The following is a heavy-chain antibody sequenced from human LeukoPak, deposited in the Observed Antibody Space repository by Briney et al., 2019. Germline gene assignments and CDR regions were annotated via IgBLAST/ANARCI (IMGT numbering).Heavy chain of an antibody. CDR1: GYTFTGYY. CDR3: ARGRLATIGEFWVY. J-gene: IGHJ4*02. D-gene: IGHD5-24*01. Sequence: AASVKVSCKASGYTFTGYYMHWVRQAPGQGLEWMGWMNPNSGKTVYAQKFQGRVTMARNTSISTAYMELSSLRSDDTAVYYCARGRLATIGEFWVYWGQGTLVTVSS. CDR2: MNPNSGKT. V-gene: IGHV1-8*02.